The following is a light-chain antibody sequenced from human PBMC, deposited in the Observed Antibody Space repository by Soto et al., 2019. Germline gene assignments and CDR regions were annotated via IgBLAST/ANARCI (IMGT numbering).Light chain of an antibody. Sequence: QSVLTQPASVSGTPGQRVTISCSGRRSNIGDKTVNWYQQLPGTAPKLLVDYSNQRPAGVPDRFSGSKSGTSASLAISGLQSEDEAEYYCEAWDDSLNGPVFGGGTQLTVL. V-gene: IGLV1-44*01. CDR2: YSN. CDR3: EAWDDSLNGPV. CDR1: RSNIGDKT. J-gene: IGLJ2*01.